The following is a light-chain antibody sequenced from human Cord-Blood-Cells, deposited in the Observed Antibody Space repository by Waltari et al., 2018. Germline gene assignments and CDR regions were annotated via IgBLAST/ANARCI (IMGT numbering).Light chain of an antibody. CDR1: SSDAGSYNL. Sequence: QSALTQPASVSGSPGQSITISCTGTSSDAGSYNLVSWYQQHPGKAPKLMIYEGSKRPSGVSNRFPGSKSGNTASLTTSGLQAEDEADYYCCSYAGSSTWVFGGGTKLTVL. J-gene: IGLJ3*02. CDR3: CSYAGSSTWV. CDR2: EGS. V-gene: IGLV2-23*01.